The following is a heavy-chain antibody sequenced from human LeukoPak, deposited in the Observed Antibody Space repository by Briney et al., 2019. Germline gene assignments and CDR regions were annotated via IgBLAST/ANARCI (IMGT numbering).Heavy chain of an antibody. V-gene: IGHV3-48*01. J-gene: IGHJ1*01. CDR3: AGGPFRGYSSSWYDDPEYFQH. Sequence: PGGSLRLSCAASGFTFSSYSMNWVRQAPGKGLEWVSDISSSSSTIYYADSVKGRFTISRDNAKNSLYLQMNSLRAEDTAVYYCAGGPFRGYSSSWYDDPEYFQHWGQGTLVTVSS. CDR1: GFTFSSYS. CDR2: ISSSSSTI. D-gene: IGHD6-13*01.